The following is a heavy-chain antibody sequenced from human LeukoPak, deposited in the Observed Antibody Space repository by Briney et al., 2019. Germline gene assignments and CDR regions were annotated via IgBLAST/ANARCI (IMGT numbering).Heavy chain of an antibody. Sequence: PSETLSLTCTVSGYSINSGYYWSWIRQPPGKRLEWIGSIYYSGSTYSNPSLKSRVTISVDRSKNQFSLKLSSVTAADTAVYYCARGLPPDIVVVPAALDAFDIWGQGTMVTVSS. V-gene: IGHV4-38-2*02. D-gene: IGHD2-2*01. CDR1: GYSINSGYY. CDR2: IYYSGST. J-gene: IGHJ3*02. CDR3: ARGLPPDIVVVPAALDAFDI.